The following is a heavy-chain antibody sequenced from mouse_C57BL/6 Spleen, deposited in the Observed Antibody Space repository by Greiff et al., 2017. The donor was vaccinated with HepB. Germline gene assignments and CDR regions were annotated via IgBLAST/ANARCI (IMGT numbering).Heavy chain of an antibody. CDR3: ARRNDYDGGLDY. D-gene: IGHD2-4*01. Sequence: VKLQESGAELVKPGASVKMSCKASGYTFTTYPIEWMKQNHGKSLEWIGNFHPYNDDTKYNEKFKGKATLTVEKSSSTVYLELSRLTSDDSAVYYCARRNDYDGGLDYWGQGTTLTVSS. CDR1: GYTFTTYP. J-gene: IGHJ2*01. V-gene: IGHV1-47*01. CDR2: FHPYNDDT.